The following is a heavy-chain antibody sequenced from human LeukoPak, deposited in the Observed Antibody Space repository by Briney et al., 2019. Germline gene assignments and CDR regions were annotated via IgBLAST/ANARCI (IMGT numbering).Heavy chain of an antibody. V-gene: IGHV4-39*01. CDR1: GGSISSSSYY. D-gene: IGHD6-6*01. CDR2: IYYSGST. Sequence: NPSETLSLTSTVSGGSISSSSYYWGWIRQPPGKGLEWIGSIYYSGSTYYNPSLKSRVTISVDTSKNQFSLKLSSVTASDTAVYYCARPAYSSSPPYYYYYMDVWGKGTTVTVSS. CDR3: ARPAYSSSPPYYYYYMDV. J-gene: IGHJ6*03.